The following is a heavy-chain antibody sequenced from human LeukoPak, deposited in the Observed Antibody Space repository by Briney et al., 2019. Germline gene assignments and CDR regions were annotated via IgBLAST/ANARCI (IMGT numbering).Heavy chain of an antibody. J-gene: IGHJ6*02. Sequence: GGSLRLSCAASGFTFSSYGMHWVRQAPGKGLEWVAVISYDGSNKYYADSVKGRFTISRDNSKNTLYLQMNSLRAEDTAVYYCASRYYYDSSGYPEGYYYGMDVWGQGTTVTVSS. CDR3: ASRYYYDSSGYPEGYYYGMDV. CDR2: ISYDGSNK. CDR1: GFTFSSYG. V-gene: IGHV3-30*03. D-gene: IGHD3-22*01.